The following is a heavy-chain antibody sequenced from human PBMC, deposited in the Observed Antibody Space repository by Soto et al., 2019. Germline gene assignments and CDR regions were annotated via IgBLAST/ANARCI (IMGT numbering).Heavy chain of an antibody. J-gene: IGHJ6*02. CDR3: AREGPPNSSSLSQSLNYYYYYGMDV. V-gene: IGHV4-4*07. CDR1: GGSISSYY. CDR2: IYTSGST. Sequence: SETLSLTCTVSGGSISSYYWSWIRQPAGKGLEWIGRIYTSGSTNYNPSLKSRVTMSVDTSKNQFSLKLSSVTAADTAVYYCAREGPPNSSSLSQSLNYYYYYGMDVWGQGTTVTVSS. D-gene: IGHD6-6*01.